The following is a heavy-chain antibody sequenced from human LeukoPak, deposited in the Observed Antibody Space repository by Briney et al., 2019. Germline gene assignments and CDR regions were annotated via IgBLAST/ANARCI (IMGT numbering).Heavy chain of an antibody. CDR3: AKEGYSGSYGNWFDP. D-gene: IGHD1-26*01. Sequence: GGSLRLSCAASGFTFSSYAMSWVRQAPGKGLEWGSAISGSGGSTYYADSVKGRFTISRDNSKNTLYLQMNSLRAEDTAVYYCAKEGYSGSYGNWFDPWGQGTLVTVSS. CDR2: ISGSGGST. CDR1: GFTFSSYA. V-gene: IGHV3-23*01. J-gene: IGHJ5*02.